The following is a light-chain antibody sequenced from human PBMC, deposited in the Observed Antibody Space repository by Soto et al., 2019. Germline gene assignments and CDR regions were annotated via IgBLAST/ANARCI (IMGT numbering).Light chain of an antibody. CDR2: DAS. V-gene: IGKV1-33*01. CDR1: QDISNY. CDR3: QHYDNLPLT. Sequence: DIQMTQSPSSLSASVGDRVTITCQASQDISNYLNWYQQKPGKAPKLLIYDASNLETGVPSRFSGSGYGTDFTFTINSLQPEDIATYYCQHYDNLPLTFGGGTKVEIK. J-gene: IGKJ4*01.